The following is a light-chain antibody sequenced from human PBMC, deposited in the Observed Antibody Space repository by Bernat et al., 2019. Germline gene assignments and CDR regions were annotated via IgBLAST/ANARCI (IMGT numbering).Light chain of an antibody. CDR2: LGS. Sequence: DIVMTQSPLSLPVTPGEPASISCRSSQSLLHSNGYNYLDWYLQRPGQPPQLLIYLGSNRASGVPDRLSGSVSGTDFTLKFSRVEAEDVGVYYCIQALQTAITFGLVTRLGIK. V-gene: IGKV2-28*01. CDR1: QSLLHSNGYNY. CDR3: IQALQTAIT. J-gene: IGKJ5*01.